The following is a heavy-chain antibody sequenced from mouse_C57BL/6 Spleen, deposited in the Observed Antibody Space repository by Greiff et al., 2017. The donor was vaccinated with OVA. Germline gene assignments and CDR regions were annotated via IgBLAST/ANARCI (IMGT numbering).Heavy chain of an antibody. D-gene: IGHD1-1*01. Sequence: EVKLVESGGGLVKPGGSLKLSCAASGFTFSSYAMSWVRQTPEKRLEWVATISDGGSYTYYPDNVKGRFTISRDNAKNNLYLQMSHLKSEDTAMDYCARDLYGSSPARFAYWGQGTLVTVSA. J-gene: IGHJ3*01. CDR1: GFTFSSYA. CDR3: ARDLYGSSPARFAY. CDR2: ISDGGSYT. V-gene: IGHV5-4*01.